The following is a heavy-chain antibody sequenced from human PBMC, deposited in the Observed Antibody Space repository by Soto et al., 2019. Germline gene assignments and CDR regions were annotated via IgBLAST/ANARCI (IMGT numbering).Heavy chain of an antibody. CDR2: IYYSGST. CDR3: ASATGANAY. Sequence: SETLSLTCTASGGSISRYYWSWIRQPPGKGLEWIGYIYYSGSTNYNPSLKSRVTISVDTSKNQFSLKLSSVTAADTAVYYCASATGANAYWGQGTLVTVSS. V-gene: IGHV4-59*01. CDR1: GGSISRYY. J-gene: IGHJ4*02. D-gene: IGHD2-8*01.